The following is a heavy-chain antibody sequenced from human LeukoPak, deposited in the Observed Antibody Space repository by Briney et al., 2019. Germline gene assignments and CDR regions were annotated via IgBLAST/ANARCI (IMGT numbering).Heavy chain of an antibody. V-gene: IGHV1-46*01. CDR2: INPSGGST. J-gene: IGHJ4*02. D-gene: IGHD2-2*01. Sequence: ASVKVSCKASGYTFTSYYMHWVRQAPGQGLEWMGRINPSGGSTSYAQKFQGRVTMTRDTSTSTVYMELSSLRSEDTAVYYCARERWGVCSSTSCYQFDYWGQGTLVTVSS. CDR1: GYTFTSYY. CDR3: ARERWGVCSSTSCYQFDY.